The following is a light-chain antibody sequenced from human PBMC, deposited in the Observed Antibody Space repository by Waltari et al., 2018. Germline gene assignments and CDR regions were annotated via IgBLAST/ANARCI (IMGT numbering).Light chain of an antibody. Sequence: QSVLTQPPSASGPPGQRVTISCSGSSSNIGATTVNWFHHLPGTAPKLLIYSNDQRPSGVPDRFSGSKSGTSASLAISGLRSEDEAFYFCAAWDDSLNGLWVFGGGTKLTVL. V-gene: IGLV1-44*01. J-gene: IGLJ3*02. CDR1: SSNIGATT. CDR2: SND. CDR3: AAWDDSLNGLWV.